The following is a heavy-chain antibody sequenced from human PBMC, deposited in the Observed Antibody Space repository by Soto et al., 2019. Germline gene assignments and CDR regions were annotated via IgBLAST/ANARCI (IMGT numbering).Heavy chain of an antibody. CDR3: ARDRGCSGGSCYVAFDI. CDR2: IIPIFGTA. D-gene: IGHD2-15*01. Sequence: ASVKVSCKASGGTFSSYAISWVRQAPGQGLEWMGGIIPIFGTANYAQKFQGRVTITADESTSTAYMELSSLRSEDTAVCYCARDRGCSGGSCYVAFDIWGQGTMVTVSS. J-gene: IGHJ3*02. V-gene: IGHV1-69*13. CDR1: GGTFSSYA.